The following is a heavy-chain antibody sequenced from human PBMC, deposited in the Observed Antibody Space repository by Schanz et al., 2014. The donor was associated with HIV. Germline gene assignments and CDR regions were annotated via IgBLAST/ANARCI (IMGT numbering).Heavy chain of an antibody. D-gene: IGHD3-16*01. J-gene: IGHJ4*03. CDR2: INDSGRA. CDR1: GGSFSGDY. CDR3: AKDGGRMGGQRQLFAY. Sequence: QVQLQQWGAGLLKPSETLSLTCAVYGGSFSGDYWTWLRQSPGKALEWIGEINDSGRASINPSLKSRVPMSVDTSKTQFSLKLSSVTAADTAFYYCAKDGGRMGGQRQLFAYWGHGTLVTVSS. V-gene: IGHV4-34*01.